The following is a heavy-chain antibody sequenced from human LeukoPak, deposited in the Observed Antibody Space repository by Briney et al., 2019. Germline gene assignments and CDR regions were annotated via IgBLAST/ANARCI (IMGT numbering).Heavy chain of an antibody. CDR2: ISSSGSTI. CDR1: GFTFSSYE. V-gene: IGHV3-48*03. CDR3: ARDYDVSGSYGG. J-gene: IGHJ4*02. D-gene: IGHD1-26*01. Sequence: PGGSLRLSCAASGFTFSSYEMNWVRQAPGKGLEWVSYISSSGSTIYYAASVKGRFTISRDNAKNSLYLQMNSLRAEDTAVYYCARDYDVSGSYGGWGQGTLVTVSS.